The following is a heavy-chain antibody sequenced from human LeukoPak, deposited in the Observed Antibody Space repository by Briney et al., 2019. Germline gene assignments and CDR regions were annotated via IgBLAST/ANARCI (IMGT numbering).Heavy chain of an antibody. CDR3: ARFGMEWLLYRTYYYYYGMDV. Sequence: ASVKVSCTASGGTFSSYAISWVRQAPGQGLEWMGGIIPIFGTANYAQKFQGRVTITADESTSTAYMELSSLRSEDTAVYYCARFGMEWLLYRTYYYYYGMDVWGQGTTVTVSS. V-gene: IGHV1-69*13. D-gene: IGHD3-3*01. J-gene: IGHJ6*02. CDR2: IIPIFGTA. CDR1: GGTFSSYA.